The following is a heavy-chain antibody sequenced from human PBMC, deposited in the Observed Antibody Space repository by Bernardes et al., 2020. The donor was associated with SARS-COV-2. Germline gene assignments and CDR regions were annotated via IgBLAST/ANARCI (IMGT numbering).Heavy chain of an antibody. V-gene: IGHV3-11*01. D-gene: IGHD2-8*01. CDR3: ASQIVLMVYALGYGMDV. CDR1: GFTFSDYY. CDR2: ISSSGSTI. J-gene: IGHJ6*02. Sequence: GGSLRLSCAASGFTFSDYYMSWIRQAPGKGLEWVSYISSSGSTIYYADSVKGRFTISRDNAKNSLYLQMNSLRAEDTAVYYCASQIVLMVYALGYGMDVWGQGTTVTVSS.